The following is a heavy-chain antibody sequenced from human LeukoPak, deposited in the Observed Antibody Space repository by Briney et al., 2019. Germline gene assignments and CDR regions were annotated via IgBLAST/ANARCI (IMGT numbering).Heavy chain of an antibody. V-gene: IGHV1-8*03. CDR2: MNPNSGNT. D-gene: IGHD2-15*01. CDR3: ARVGSGGSCYSFDY. Sequence: ASVKVSCKASGYTFTSYDINWVRQATGQGLEWMGWMNPNSGNTGYAQKFQGRVTITRNTSISTAYMDLSSLRSDDTAVYYCARVGSGGSCYSFDYWGQGTLVTVSS. CDR1: GYTFTSYD. J-gene: IGHJ4*02.